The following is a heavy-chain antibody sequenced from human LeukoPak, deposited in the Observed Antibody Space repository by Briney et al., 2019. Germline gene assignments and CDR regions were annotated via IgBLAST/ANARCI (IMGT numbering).Heavy chain of an antibody. CDR1: GGTFSGYA. J-gene: IGHJ4*02. CDR2: IIPIFGTA. Sequence: SVKVSCKASGGTFSGYAISWVRQAPGQGLEWMGGIIPIFGTANYAQKFQGRVTITTDESTSTAYMELSSLRSEDTAVYYCARGPSDYGGNSAYYWGQGTLVTVSS. D-gene: IGHD4-23*01. CDR3: ARGPSDYGGNSAYY. V-gene: IGHV1-69*05.